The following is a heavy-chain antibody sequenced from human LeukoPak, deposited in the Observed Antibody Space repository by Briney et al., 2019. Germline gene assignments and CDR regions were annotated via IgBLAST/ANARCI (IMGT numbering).Heavy chain of an antibody. J-gene: IGHJ4*02. CDR2: INPNSGDT. V-gene: IGHV1-2*02. CDR3: ARGYYYDSSGYPLDY. CDR1: GYTFTGYY. D-gene: IGHD3-22*01. Sequence: GASVKVSCKASGYTFTGYYMHWVRQAPGQGLEWMGWINPNSGDTKYAQKFQGRVTMTRDTSISTAYMELSRLRSDDTAVYYCARGYYYDSSGYPLDYWGQGTLVTVSS.